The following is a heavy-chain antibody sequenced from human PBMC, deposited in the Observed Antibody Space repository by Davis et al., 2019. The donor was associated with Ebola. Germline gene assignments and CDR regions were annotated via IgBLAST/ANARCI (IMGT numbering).Heavy chain of an antibody. CDR2: ISWNSGSI. J-gene: IGHJ6*02. Sequence: PGGSLRLSCAASGFTFDDYAMHWVLQAPGKGLEWVSGISWNSGSIGYADSGKGRFTISRDNAKNSLYLQMNSLRAEDTALYYCAKPGGPWGGMDVWDQGTTVTVSS. V-gene: IGHV3-9*01. CDR3: AKPGGPWGGMDV. CDR1: GFTFDDYA. D-gene: IGHD3-16*01.